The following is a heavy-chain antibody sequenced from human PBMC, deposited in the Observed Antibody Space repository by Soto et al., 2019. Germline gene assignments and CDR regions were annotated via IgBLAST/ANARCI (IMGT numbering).Heavy chain of an antibody. V-gene: IGHV4-31*11. CDR1: GGSISSPGYY. J-gene: IGHJ4*02. CDR2: IYYSGGT. CDR3: ARGRTVRSYADDSSDYFYFFDY. Sequence: PSETLSLTCAVSGGSISSPGYYWTWIRQHPGKGLEWIGYIYYSGGTSYNPSLNSRLAISVDTSKNQFSLKLTSANAADTAVYYCARGRTVRSYADDSSDYFYFFDYWGQGTQVTVSS. D-gene: IGHD3-22*01.